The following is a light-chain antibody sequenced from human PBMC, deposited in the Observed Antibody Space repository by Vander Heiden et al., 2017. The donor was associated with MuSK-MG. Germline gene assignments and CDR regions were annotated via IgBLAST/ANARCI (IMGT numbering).Light chain of an antibody. CDR2: EVS. CDR1: ISDVGGYNY. CDR3: SSYTSSSTLV. V-gene: IGLV2-14*01. J-gene: IGLJ2*01. Sequence: QSALPQPASVSGSPGQSITISCTGTISDVGGYNYVSWYQQHPGKAPRLMIYEVSKRPSGVSNRFSGSKSGNTASLTISGLQAEDEADYYCSSYTSSSTLVFGGGTKLTVL.